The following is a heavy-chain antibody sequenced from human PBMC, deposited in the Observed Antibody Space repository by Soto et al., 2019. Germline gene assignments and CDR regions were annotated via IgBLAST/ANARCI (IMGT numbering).Heavy chain of an antibody. V-gene: IGHV3-11*05. J-gene: IGHJ6*02. CDR2: ISSSTGYT. D-gene: IGHD3-10*01. CDR1: GFTFSDYY. CDR3: ARDGSGSYYYGMDV. Sequence: QVQLVESGGGLVKPGGSLRLSCAASGFTFSDYYMSWIRQAPGKGLEWVSYISSSTGYTNYADSVKGRFTLSRDNAKNSLFLQMNSLRGEDTAIYYCARDGSGSYYYGMDVWGQGTTVTVSS.